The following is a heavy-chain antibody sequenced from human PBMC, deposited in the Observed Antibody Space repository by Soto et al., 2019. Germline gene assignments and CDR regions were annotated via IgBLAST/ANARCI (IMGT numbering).Heavy chain of an antibody. D-gene: IGHD3-10*01. V-gene: IGHV1-69*12. CDR2: IIPIFGTA. CDR1: GGTFSSYA. CDR3: ARVEVLLWFGELSRSAFDI. Sequence: QVQLVQSGAEVKKPGSSGKVSCKASGGTFSSYAISWVRQAPGQGLEWMGGIIPIFGTANYAQKYQGRVTITADESTSTAYMELSSLRSEDTAVYYCARVEVLLWFGELSRSAFDIWGQGTMVTVSS. J-gene: IGHJ3*02.